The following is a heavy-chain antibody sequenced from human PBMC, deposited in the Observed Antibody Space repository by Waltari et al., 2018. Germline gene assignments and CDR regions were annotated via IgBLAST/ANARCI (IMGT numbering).Heavy chain of an antibody. CDR2: ISSSGSTI. Sequence: EVQLVESGGGLVKPGGSLRLSCAASGFTFSSYSMNWVRQAPGKGLEWVSYISSSGSTIYYADSVKGRFTISRDNAKNSLYLQMNSLRAEDTAVYYCAREGYSSSWSAFDIWGQGTMVTVSS. V-gene: IGHV3-21*05. J-gene: IGHJ3*02. CDR3: AREGYSSSWSAFDI. CDR1: GFTFSSYS. D-gene: IGHD6-13*01.